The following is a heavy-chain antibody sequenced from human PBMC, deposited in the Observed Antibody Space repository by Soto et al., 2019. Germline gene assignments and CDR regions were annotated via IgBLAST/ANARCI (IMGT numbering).Heavy chain of an antibody. CDR3: ARGTSRDGYSLAL. D-gene: IGHD4-4*01. CDR2: IWYDGSNQ. J-gene: IGHJ1*01. V-gene: IGHV3-33*01. Sequence: GGSLRLSCAASGFTCRNYGMPWVRQAPGKGLEWVTVIWYDGSNQYYAASVKGRVIISRDNSKTMVYLQMNNLRAEATAVYYCARGTSRDGYSLALRARGTLVPVSS. CDR1: GFTCRNYG.